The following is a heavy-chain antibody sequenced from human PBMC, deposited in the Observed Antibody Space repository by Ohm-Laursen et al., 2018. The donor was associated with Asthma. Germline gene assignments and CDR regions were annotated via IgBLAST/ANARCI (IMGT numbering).Heavy chain of an antibody. D-gene: IGHD2/OR15-2a*01. Sequence: VTLSLTCAVSGGSINNFYWHWIRQPPGKGLEWIGYIHDSGNTQYNPSLKSRVTISLDTSKRQFSLSLNSASAADTAVYYCARGVVSRTTPNWFDPWGQGTLVTVSS. J-gene: IGHJ5*02. CDR1: GGSINNFY. CDR3: ARGVVSRTTPNWFDP. V-gene: IGHV4-59*01. CDR2: IHDSGNT.